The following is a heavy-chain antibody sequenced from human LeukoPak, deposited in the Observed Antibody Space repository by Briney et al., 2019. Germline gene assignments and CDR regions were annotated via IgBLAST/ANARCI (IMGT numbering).Heavy chain of an antibody. CDR3: ARGAEGIAATDSNFDY. J-gene: IGHJ4*02. Sequence: PGGSLRLSCAASGFTFSKYAMTWVRQAPGKGLEWVSAISSSTLKIYYADSVKGRFTISRDNSKNTVYLQMNSLRAEDTAVYFCARGAEGIAATDSNFDYWGQGTLVTVSS. CDR1: GFTFSKYA. V-gene: IGHV3-23*01. D-gene: IGHD6-13*01. CDR2: ISSSTLKI.